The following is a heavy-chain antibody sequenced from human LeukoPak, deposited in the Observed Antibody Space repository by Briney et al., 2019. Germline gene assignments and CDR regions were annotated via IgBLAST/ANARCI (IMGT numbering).Heavy chain of an antibody. Sequence: GRSLRLSCAASGFTFSSYAMTWVRQAPGKGLKWVSTISGSDGSTYYADSVKGRFTISRDNSKNTLYLQMNSLRAEDTAVYYCVRSYGTYNWFDPWGQGTLVTVSS. J-gene: IGHJ5*02. V-gene: IGHV3-23*01. CDR3: VRSYGTYNWFDP. CDR2: ISGSDGST. D-gene: IGHD3-16*01. CDR1: GFTFSSYA.